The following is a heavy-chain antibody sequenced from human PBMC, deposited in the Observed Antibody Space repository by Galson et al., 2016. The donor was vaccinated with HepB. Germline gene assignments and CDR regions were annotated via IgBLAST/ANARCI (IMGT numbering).Heavy chain of an antibody. CDR2: IRHKRDGGNA. CDR3: TTWDSGLDC. CDR1: GLSVSDAW. V-gene: IGHV3-15*05. Sequence: SLRLSCAVSGLSVSDAWMTWVRQAPGKGLEWVGNIRHKRDGGNADYGAPVKGRFTISTDDSKNTLYLQMTSLKSDDTAVYFCTTWDSGLDCWGQGTLVTVSS. D-gene: IGHD1-26*01. J-gene: IGHJ4*02.